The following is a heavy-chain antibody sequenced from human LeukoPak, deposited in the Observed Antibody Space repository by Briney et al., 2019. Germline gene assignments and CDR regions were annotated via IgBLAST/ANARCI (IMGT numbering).Heavy chain of an antibody. CDR2: IYYSGST. CDR3: ARDQVSRARGFGDLNWFDP. J-gene: IGHJ5*02. D-gene: IGHD3-10*01. CDR1: GGSISSSGYY. V-gene: IGHV4-39*07. Sequence: SSETLSLTCTVSGGSISSSGYYWGWIRQPPGKGLEWIGSIYYSGSTYYNPSLKSRVTISVDTSKNQFSLKLSSVTAADTAVYYCARDQVSRARGFGDLNWFDPWGQGTLVTVSS.